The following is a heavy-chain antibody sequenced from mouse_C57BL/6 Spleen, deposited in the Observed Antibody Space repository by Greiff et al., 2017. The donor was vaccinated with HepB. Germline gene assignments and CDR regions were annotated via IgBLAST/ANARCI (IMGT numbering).Heavy chain of an antibody. Sequence: EVQLQQSGPELVKPGASVKISCKASGYTFTDYYMNWVKQSHGKSLEWIGDINPNNGGTSYNQKFKGKATLTVDKSSSTAYMELRSLTSEDSAVYYCARWGVPWFAYWGQGTLVTVSA. CDR1: GYTFTDYY. CDR3: ARWGVPWFAY. V-gene: IGHV1-26*01. CDR2: INPNNGGT. J-gene: IGHJ3*01.